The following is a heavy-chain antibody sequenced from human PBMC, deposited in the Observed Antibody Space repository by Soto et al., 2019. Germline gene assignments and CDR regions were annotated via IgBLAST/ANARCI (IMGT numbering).Heavy chain of an antibody. CDR2: IDWDDDK. CDR1: GFSLSTSGMC. D-gene: IGHD6-13*01. V-gene: IGHV2-70*01. Sequence: SGPTLVNPTQTVTPTCTFSGFSLSTSGMCVSWIRQPPGKALEWLALIDWDDDKYYSTSLKTRLTISKDTSKNQVVLTMTNMDPVDTATYYCARISVAAAGTEFGKYYSYYGMDVWGQGTTVTVSS. J-gene: IGHJ6*02. CDR3: ARISVAAAGTEFGKYYSYYGMDV.